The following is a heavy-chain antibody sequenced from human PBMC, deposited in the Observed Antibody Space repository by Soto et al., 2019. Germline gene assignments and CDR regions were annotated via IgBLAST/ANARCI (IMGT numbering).Heavy chain of an antibody. CDR1: GGSISSGDYY. Sequence: QVKLQESGPRLVKPSQTLSLTCTVSGGSISSGDYYWSWIRQPPGKGMEWIGYIYYSGSTYYNPSLMRRATISLDTSKNHFSLTLSSVTAADTAVYYCARLYGDYAQWGQGTLVTVSS. CDR2: IYYSGST. CDR3: ARLYGDYAQ. V-gene: IGHV4-30-4*01. J-gene: IGHJ4*02. D-gene: IGHD4-17*01.